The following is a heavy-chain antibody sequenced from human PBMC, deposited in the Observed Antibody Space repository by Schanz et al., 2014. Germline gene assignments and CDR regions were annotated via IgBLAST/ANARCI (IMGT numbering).Heavy chain of an antibody. J-gene: IGHJ3*01. CDR3: VRDAGRDGYNLAFDV. V-gene: IGHV3-53*01. Sequence: EVQLVESGGGLIHPGGSLRLSCAVSGFTVSTNYMTWVRQAPGKGLECVSFLYTGGSTFYAVSVRGRFFISRDSSKNKFLLHMNSLRAEDTAVYSSVRDAGRDGYNLAFDVWGQGTLVTVSS. CDR2: LYTGGST. CDR1: GFTVSTNY. D-gene: IGHD1-1*01.